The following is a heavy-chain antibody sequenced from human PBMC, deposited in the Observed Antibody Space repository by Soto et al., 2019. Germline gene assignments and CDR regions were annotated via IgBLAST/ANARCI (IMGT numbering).Heavy chain of an antibody. Sequence: EVQLVESGGGLVQRGGSLRLSCAASGFTVSSNYMSWVRQAPGKGLAWVSVIYSGGSTYYVDSVKCRFTISSDNSKNTLYLQINSRRAEDTAVYYCEFLVTGVDYWGQGTLVTVSS. D-gene: IGHD2-21*02. J-gene: IGHJ4*02. V-gene: IGHV3-66*01. CDR1: GFTVSSNY. CDR2: IYSGGST. CDR3: EFLVTGVDY.